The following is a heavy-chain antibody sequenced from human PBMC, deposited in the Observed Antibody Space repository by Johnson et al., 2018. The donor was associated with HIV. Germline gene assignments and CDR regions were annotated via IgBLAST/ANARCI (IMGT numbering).Heavy chain of an antibody. Sequence: QMLLVESGGGVVQPGRSLRLSCAASGFTFSSYAMHWVRQAPGKGLEWVAVISYDGSNEYYADSVKGRFTISRDNSENPLYLQMNSLRAEDTAVYYCARDDIRDGKSFDIWGQGTMVTVSS. CDR1: GFTFSSYA. CDR3: ARDDIRDGKSFDI. CDR2: ISYDGSNE. V-gene: IGHV3-30*04. J-gene: IGHJ3*02.